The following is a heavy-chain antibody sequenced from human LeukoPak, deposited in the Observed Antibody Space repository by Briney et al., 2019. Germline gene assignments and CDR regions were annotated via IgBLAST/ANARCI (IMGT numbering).Heavy chain of an antibody. V-gene: IGHV1-69*05. CDR3: ARMGGYYGSGSYSD. Sequence: SVKVSCKASGGTFRSYAISWVRQAPGQGLEWMGRIVPIFGTANYAQKFQGRVTITTDESTSTAYMELSSLRSEDTAVYYCARMGGYYGSGSYSDWGQGTLVTVSS. CDR1: GGTFRSYA. CDR2: IVPIFGTA. J-gene: IGHJ4*02. D-gene: IGHD3-10*01.